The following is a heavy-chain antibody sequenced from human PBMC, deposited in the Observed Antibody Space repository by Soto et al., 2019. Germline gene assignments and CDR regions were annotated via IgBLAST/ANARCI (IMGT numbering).Heavy chain of an antibody. CDR2: IKSKTDGGTT. V-gene: IGHV3-15*01. CDR1: EFTLRNAW. Sequence: GRSLRLSCADSEFTLRNAWMPSVRKAPGKGLEWVDRIKSKTDGGTTDYAAPVKGRFTISRDDSKNTLYLQMNSLKTEDTAVYYCTTTATMYYYGSGSYYWGQGTLVTVSS. J-gene: IGHJ4*02. CDR3: TTTATMYYYGSGSYY. D-gene: IGHD3-10*01.